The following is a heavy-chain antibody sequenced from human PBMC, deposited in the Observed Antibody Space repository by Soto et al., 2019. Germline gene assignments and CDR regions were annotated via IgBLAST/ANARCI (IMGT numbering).Heavy chain of an antibody. CDR2: IKQDESEK. J-gene: IGHJ6*02. V-gene: IGHV3-7*03. D-gene: IGHD6-13*01. CDR1: GFIFTRYW. Sequence: GGSLRLSCAASGFIFTRYWMSWVRQAPGKGLEWVANIKQDESEKYYVDSVKGRFTISRDNAKNSLYLQMNSLRAEDTAVYYCARGSSTWYFYNYGLDVWGQGTTVTVSS. CDR3: ARGSSTWYFYNYGLDV.